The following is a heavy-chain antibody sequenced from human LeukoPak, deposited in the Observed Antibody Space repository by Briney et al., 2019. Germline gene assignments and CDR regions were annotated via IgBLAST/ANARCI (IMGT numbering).Heavy chain of an antibody. CDR1: GYSISSGYY. CDR2: IYHSGST. D-gene: IGHD3-3*01. CDR3: ARHGYDFWSGDYYYYMDV. V-gene: IGHV4-38-2*01. J-gene: IGHJ6*03. Sequence: SVTLSLTCAVSGYSISSGYYWGWIRQPPGKGLEWIGSIYHSGSTYYNPSLKSRVTISVDTSKNQFSLKLSSVTAADTAVYYCARHGYDFWSGDYYYYMDVWGKGTTVTVSS.